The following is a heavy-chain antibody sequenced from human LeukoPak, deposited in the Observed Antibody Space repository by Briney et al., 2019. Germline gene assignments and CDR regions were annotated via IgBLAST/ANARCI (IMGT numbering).Heavy chain of an antibody. CDR3: ARGFYDFWSGYYIDY. D-gene: IGHD3-3*01. CDR1: GGPISSYY. V-gene: IGHV4-59*08. Sequence: SETLSLTCTVSGGPISSYYWSWIRQPPGKGLEWIGYIYYSGCTNYNPSLKSRVTISVDTSKNQFSLKLSSVTAADTAVYYCARGFYDFWSGYYIDYWGQGTLVTVSS. CDR2: IYYSGCT. J-gene: IGHJ4*02.